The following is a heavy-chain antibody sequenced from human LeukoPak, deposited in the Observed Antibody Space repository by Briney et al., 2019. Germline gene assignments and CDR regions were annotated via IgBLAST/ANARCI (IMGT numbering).Heavy chain of an antibody. J-gene: IGHJ4*02. CDR2: INHSGGST. CDR1: GYTFTSYY. V-gene: IGHV1-46*01. CDR3: AREGRKDGGENDSSLDY. D-gene: IGHD4-23*01. Sequence: GASVKDSCKASGYTFTSYYMQWVRQAPGQGLEWMGIINHSGGSTSYAQKFQGRVTMTRDTSTSTVYMDLSSLRSEDTAVYYCAREGRKDGGENDSSLDYWGQGTLVTVSS.